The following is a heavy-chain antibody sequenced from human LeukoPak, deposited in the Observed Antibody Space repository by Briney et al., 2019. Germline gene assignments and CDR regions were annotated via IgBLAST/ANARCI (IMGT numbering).Heavy chain of an antibody. Sequence: SETLSLTCAVYGGSFSGYYWSWIRQPPGKGLEWIGEINHSGSTNYNPSLKSRVTISVDTSKSQFSLKLSSVTAADTAVYYCARGVDGGSYVDYWGQGTLVTVSS. V-gene: IGHV4-34*01. J-gene: IGHJ4*02. CDR1: GGSFSGYY. CDR3: ARGVDGGSYVDY. D-gene: IGHD1-26*01. CDR2: INHSGST.